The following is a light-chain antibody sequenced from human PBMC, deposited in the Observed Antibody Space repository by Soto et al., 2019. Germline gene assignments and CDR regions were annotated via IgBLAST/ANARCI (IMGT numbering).Light chain of an antibody. CDR2: KAS. Sequence: DIQMTQSPSTLSGSVGDRVTITCRASQTISSWLAWYQQKPGKEPKILIYKASTFKSGVTSRFSGSGSGTEFTLTISSLQPDDFATYYSKHYNSXSEACGQGTKV. J-gene: IGKJ1*01. CDR1: QTISSW. CDR3: KHYNSXSEA. V-gene: IGKV1-5*03.